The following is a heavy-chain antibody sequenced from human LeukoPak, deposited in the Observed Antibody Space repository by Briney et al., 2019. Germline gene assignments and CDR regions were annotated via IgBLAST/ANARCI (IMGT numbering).Heavy chain of an antibody. CDR3: ATYIQRPPGMDV. V-gene: IGHV3-23*01. Sequence: GWALRLSCAVSGRTFSDYRMIGVRQAPEKRLEWVAVTAGAYDVMQYADSVNGRFTISTDNSKNTVYLQMNSLRAEDTALYFCATYIQRPPGMDVWGQGTTVTVSS. D-gene: IGHD2-15*01. J-gene: IGHJ6*02. CDR2: TAGAYDVM. CDR1: GRTFSDYR.